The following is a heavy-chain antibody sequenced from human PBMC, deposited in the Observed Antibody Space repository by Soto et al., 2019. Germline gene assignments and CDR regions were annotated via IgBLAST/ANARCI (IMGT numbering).Heavy chain of an antibody. V-gene: IGHV3-30*03. CDR3: ARGAWNDGP. D-gene: IGHD1-1*01. Sequence: HPGGSLRLSCAASGFTFSSYGVHWVRQAPGKGLEWVADISYDGSNKYYADSVKGRFTISRDNAKNLLYLQMNSLRVEDTAVYYCARGAWNDGPWGQGALVTVSS. CDR2: ISYDGSNK. J-gene: IGHJ5*02. CDR1: GFTFSSYG.